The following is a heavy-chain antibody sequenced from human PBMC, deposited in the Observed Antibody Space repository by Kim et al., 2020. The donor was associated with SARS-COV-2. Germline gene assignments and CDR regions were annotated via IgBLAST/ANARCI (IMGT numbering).Heavy chain of an antibody. D-gene: IGHD3-10*01. Sequence: SETLSLTCTVSGDSVSGGSYYWSWIRQPPGKGLEWIGYIHYSGSTNYNPSLKSRVTISVDTSKNQFSLKLRSVTAADTAVYYCARVSGSSDAFGIWGQGTKVTVSS. CDR1: GDSVSGGSYY. J-gene: IGHJ3*02. CDR2: IHYSGST. CDR3: ARVSGSSDAFGI. V-gene: IGHV4-61*01.